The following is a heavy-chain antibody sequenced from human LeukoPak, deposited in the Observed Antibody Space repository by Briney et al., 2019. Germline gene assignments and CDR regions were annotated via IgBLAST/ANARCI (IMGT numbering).Heavy chain of an antibody. CDR2: INHSGST. CDR1: GGSFSGYY. J-gene: IGHJ3*02. Sequence: SETLSLTCAVYGGSFSGYYWSWIRQPPGKGLEWIGEINHSGSTNYNPSLKSRVTVSVDTSKNQFSLKLSSVTAADTAVYYCARAPSAFDIWGQGTMVTVSS. V-gene: IGHV4-34*01. CDR3: ARAPSAFDI.